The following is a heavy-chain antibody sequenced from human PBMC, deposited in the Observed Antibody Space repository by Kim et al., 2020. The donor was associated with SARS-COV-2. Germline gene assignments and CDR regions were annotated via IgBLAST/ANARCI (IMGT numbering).Heavy chain of an antibody. CDR1: GGSISSGDYY. Sequence: SETLSLTCTVSGGSISSGDYYWSWIRQPPGKGLEWIGYIYYSGSTYYNPSLKSRVTISVDTSKNQFSLKLSSVTAADTAVYYCAREPVAGTKYYFDYWGQGTLVTVSS. CDR3: AREPVAGTKYYFDY. V-gene: IGHV4-30-4*01. J-gene: IGHJ4*02. CDR2: IYYSGST. D-gene: IGHD6-19*01.